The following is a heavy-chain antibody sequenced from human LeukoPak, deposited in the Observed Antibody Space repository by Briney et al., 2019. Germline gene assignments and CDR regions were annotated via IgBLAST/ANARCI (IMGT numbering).Heavy chain of an antibody. CDR2: LSNTNMI. D-gene: IGHD5-18*01. CDR3: ARRGDTAMVGDY. Sequence: GSLRLSCAASGFTFSSYGMNWVRQAPGKGLEWLSYLSNTNMIHYAESVKGRFTISRDNAKNSLYLQMDGLRAEDTAVYYCARRGDTAMVGDYWGQGTLVTVSS. J-gene: IGHJ4*02. CDR1: GFTFSSYG. V-gene: IGHV3-48*01.